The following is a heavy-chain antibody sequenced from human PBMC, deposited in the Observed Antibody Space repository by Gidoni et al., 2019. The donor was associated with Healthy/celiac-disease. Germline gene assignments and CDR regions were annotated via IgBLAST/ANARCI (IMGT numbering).Heavy chain of an antibody. J-gene: IGHJ3*02. Sequence: QVQLVESGGGVVQPGRSLRPPCAASGFTFCSYARHWVRQGPGKGLEWVAVISYDGSNKYYADSVKGRFTISRDNSKNTLYLQMNSLRAEDTAVYYCARGGYDSSGYYPTYAFDIWGQGTMVTVSS. CDR2: ISYDGSNK. D-gene: IGHD3-22*01. CDR3: ARGGYDSSGYYPTYAFDI. CDR1: GFTFCSYA. V-gene: IGHV3-30*04.